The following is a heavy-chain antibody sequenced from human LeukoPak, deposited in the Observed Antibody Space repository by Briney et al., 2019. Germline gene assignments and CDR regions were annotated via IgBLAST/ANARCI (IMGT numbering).Heavy chain of an antibody. CDR2: ISYDGSNK. D-gene: IGHD2-2*01. J-gene: IGHJ4*02. CDR1: GFTFSSYA. Sequence: PGRSLRLSCAASGFTFSSYAMHWVRQAPGKGLEWVAVISYDGSNKYYADSVKGRFTISRDNSKNTLYLQMNSLRAEDTAVYYCAKGREYQLLFDYWGQGTLVTVSS. CDR3: AKGREYQLLFDY. V-gene: IGHV3-30-3*01.